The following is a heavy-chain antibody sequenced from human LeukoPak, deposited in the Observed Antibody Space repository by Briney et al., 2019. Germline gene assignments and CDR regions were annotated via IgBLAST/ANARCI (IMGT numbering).Heavy chain of an antibody. D-gene: IGHD2-21*01. CDR1: GFTFSNYW. CDR3: VRDLTCCDGDCF. Sequence: PGGSLRLSCAASGFTFSNYWMSWVRQAPGKGLEWVANMNQDGSDTYYVDSVKGRFTISRDNAKNSLYLQMNSLRADDTAVYYCVRDLTCCDGDCFWGQGTLVTVSS. V-gene: IGHV3-7*01. J-gene: IGHJ4*02. CDR2: MNQDGSDT.